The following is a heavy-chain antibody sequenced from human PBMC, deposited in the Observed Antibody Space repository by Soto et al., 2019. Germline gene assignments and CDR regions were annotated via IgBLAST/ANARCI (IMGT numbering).Heavy chain of an antibody. D-gene: IGHD3-9*01. CDR3: ARDGFDDILTGLIDY. CDR1: GGTFSSYA. Sequence: SVKVSCKASGGTFSSYAISWVRQAPGQGLEWMGGIIPIFGTANYAQKFQGRVTITADESTSTAYMELSSLRSEDTAVYYCARDGFDDILTGLIDYWGQGTLVTVSS. CDR2: IIPIFGTA. V-gene: IGHV1-69*13. J-gene: IGHJ4*02.